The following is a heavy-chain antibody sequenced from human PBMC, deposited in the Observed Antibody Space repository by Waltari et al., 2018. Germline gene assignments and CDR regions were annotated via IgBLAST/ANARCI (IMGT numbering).Heavy chain of an antibody. V-gene: IGHV5-51*03. CDR3: ARPGRDCYNFDY. D-gene: IGHD2-21*01. Sequence: EVQLVQSGAEVQRPGESRQISCTGSGYSFTSYWNGWVRQMPGKGLEWMGIIYPGDSDTRYSPSFQGQVTISADKSISTAYLQWSSLKASDTAMYYCARPGRDCYNFDYWGQGTLVTVSS. CDR1: GYSFTSYW. CDR2: IYPGDSDT. J-gene: IGHJ4*02.